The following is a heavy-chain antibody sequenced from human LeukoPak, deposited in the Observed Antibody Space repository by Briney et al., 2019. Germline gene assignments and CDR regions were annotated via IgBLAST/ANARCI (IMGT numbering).Heavy chain of an antibody. J-gene: IGHJ5*02. Sequence: PGGSLRLSCAASGFTFSSYAMSWVRQAPGKGLEWVSAIRGSGGSTYYADSAKGRFTISRDNSKNALYLQMNSLRAEDTAVYYCAKDDGYAILTGYCKTWGQGTLVTVSS. CDR2: IRGSGGST. CDR3: AKDDGYAILTGYCKT. CDR1: GFTFSSYA. D-gene: IGHD3-9*01. V-gene: IGHV3-23*01.